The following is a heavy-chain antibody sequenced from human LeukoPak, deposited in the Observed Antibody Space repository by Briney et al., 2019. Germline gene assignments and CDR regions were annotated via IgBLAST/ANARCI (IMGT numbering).Heavy chain of an antibody. CDR1: GFTFSNYW. J-gene: IGHJ4*02. D-gene: IGHD3-9*01. CDR2: IYTDGSDT. CDR3: ARLLPGGTRYLDS. Sequence: GGSLRLSCAASGFTFSNYWMHWVRQAPGKGLVWVSRIYTDGSDTTYADSVKSRFTISRDNARNTLYLQMNSLRAEDTAVYYCARLLPGGTRYLDSWGQGTLVTVSS. V-gene: IGHV3-74*01.